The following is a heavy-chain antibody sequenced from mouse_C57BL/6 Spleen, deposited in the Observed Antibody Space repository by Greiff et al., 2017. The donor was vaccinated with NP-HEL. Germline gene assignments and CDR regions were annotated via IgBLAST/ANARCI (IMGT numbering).Heavy chain of an antibody. J-gene: IGHJ4*01. CDR3: AREGRSYAMDY. Sequence: VQLQQSGPELVKPGASVKIPCKASGYTFTDYNMDWVKQSHGKSLEWIGDINPNNGGTIYNQKFKGKATLTVDKSSSTAYMELRSLTSEDTAVYYGAREGRSYAMDYWGQGTSVTVSS. V-gene: IGHV1-18*01. CDR1: GYTFTDYN. CDR2: INPNNGGT. D-gene: IGHD3-3*01.